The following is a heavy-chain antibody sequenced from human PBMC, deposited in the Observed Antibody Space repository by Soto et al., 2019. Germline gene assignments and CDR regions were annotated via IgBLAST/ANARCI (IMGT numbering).Heavy chain of an antibody. V-gene: IGHV4-59*08. J-gene: IGHJ6*02. CDR3: VRQGIDYLHGLVDV. CDR1: SGPDRSHN. Sequence: QVQLQQSGPRLVKPSETLSLTCTVSSGPDRSHNWGWIRQPPGRGLEWIGYVYYTGDTAYNPSLRSRCSISAHTSPNDISLTLSSVAAAATAVYYCVRQGIDYLHGLVDVWGQGTTVSVSS. D-gene: IGHD4-17*01. CDR2: VYYTGDT.